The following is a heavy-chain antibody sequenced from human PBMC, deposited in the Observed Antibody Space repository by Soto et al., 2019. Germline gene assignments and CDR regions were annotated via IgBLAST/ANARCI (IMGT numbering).Heavy chain of an antibody. CDR1: GFTFSSYA. CDR2: ISYDGSNK. D-gene: IGHD2-2*01. V-gene: IGHV3-30-3*01. CDR3: ARGGDIVVVPAAIVDY. Sequence: QVQLVESGEGVVQPGRSLRLSCAASGFTFSSYAMHWVRQAPGKGLEWVAVISYDGSNKYYADSVKGRFTISRDNSKNTLYLQMNSLRAEDTAVYYCARGGDIVVVPAAIVDYWGQGTLVTVSS. J-gene: IGHJ4*02.